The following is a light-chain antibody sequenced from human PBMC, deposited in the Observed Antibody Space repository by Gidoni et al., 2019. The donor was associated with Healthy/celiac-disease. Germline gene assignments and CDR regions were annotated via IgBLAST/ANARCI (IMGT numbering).Light chain of an antibody. J-gene: IGKJ4*01. CDR1: QDISNY. V-gene: IGKV1-33*01. Sequence: DIQMTQSPSSLSASVGDRVTITCQASQDISNYLNWYQQKPGKAPKLLIYDASNLEKGVPSRFSGSGSGTDFTFTISSLQPEDIATYYCQQYDNLPLTFGGGTKGRSN. CDR2: DAS. CDR3: QQYDNLPLT.